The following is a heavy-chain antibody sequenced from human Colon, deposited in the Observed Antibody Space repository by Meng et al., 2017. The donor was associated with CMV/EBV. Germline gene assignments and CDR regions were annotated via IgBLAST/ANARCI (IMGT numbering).Heavy chain of an antibody. CDR2: MYQGGST. CDR1: NGSISNSY. J-gene: IGHJ5*02. V-gene: IGHV4-59*01. CDR3: ARGRNWFDP. Sequence: GSLRLSCTVSNGSISNSYCSWIRQSPGKGLEWIGHMYQGGSTKYKPSLESRITMSVDTSKNQFSLRLSSVTAEDTAVYYCARGRNWFDPWGRGTLVTVSS.